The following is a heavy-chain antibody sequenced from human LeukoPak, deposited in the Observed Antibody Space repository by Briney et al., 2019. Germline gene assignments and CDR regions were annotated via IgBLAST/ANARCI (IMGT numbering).Heavy chain of an antibody. Sequence: KPSGTLSLTCAVSGGFISSRNWWSWVRQPPGKGLEWIGEIYHSGSTNYNPSLKTRVTISVDKSKNQFSLKLSSVTAADTAVYYCARASHDYGDYSHFDYWGQGTLVTVSS. J-gene: IGHJ4*02. CDR3: ARASHDYGDYSHFDY. D-gene: IGHD4-17*01. CDR1: GGFISSRNW. V-gene: IGHV4-4*02. CDR2: IYHSGST.